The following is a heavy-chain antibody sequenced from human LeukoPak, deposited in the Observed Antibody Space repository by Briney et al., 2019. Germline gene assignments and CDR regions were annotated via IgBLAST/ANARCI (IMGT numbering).Heavy chain of an antibody. Sequence: SQTLSLTCAISGDSVSSNSAAWNWIRQSPSRGIEWMGRTYYRSKWYNDYAVSVKSRITINPDTSKNQFSLQLNSVTPEDTAVYYCARDRGYYDSSGYSFDYWGQGTLVTVSS. CDR3: ARDRGYYDSSGYSFDY. CDR2: TYYRSKWYN. D-gene: IGHD3-22*01. V-gene: IGHV6-1*01. CDR1: GDSVSSNSAA. J-gene: IGHJ4*02.